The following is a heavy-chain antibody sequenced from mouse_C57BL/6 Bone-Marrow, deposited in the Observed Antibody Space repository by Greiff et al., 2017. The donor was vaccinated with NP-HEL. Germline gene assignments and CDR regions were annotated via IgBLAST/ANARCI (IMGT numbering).Heavy chain of an antibody. CDR2: IHPNSGST. CDR1: GYTFTSYW. J-gene: IGHJ1*03. V-gene: IGHV1-64*01. Sequence: QVQLKQPGAELVKPGASVKLSCKASGYTFTSYWMHWVKQRPGQGLEWIGMIHPNSGSTNYNEKFKSKATLTVDKSSSTAYMQLSSLTSEDSAVYYCAREGGYYEYFDVWGTGTTVTVSS. D-gene: IGHD2-3*01. CDR3: AREGGYYEYFDV.